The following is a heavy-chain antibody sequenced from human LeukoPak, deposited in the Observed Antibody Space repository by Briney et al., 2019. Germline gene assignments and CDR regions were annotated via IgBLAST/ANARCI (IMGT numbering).Heavy chain of an antibody. J-gene: IGHJ6*03. CDR2: VSSSSSII. V-gene: IGHV3-48*01. CDR1: GFTLSTYS. CDR3: AREEGYCSGGSRYTWYYMDV. Sequence: PGGSLRLSCAASGFTLSTYSMNWVRQAPGKGLEWVSYVSSSSSIIYYSDSVKGRFTISRDNAKNSLYLQMNSLRVEDTAVYYCAREEGYCSGGSRYTWYYMDVWGKGTTVTVSS. D-gene: IGHD2-15*01.